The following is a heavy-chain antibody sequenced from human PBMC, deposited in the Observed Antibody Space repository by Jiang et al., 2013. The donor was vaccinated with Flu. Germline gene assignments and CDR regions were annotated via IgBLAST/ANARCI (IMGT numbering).Heavy chain of an antibody. Sequence: LLKPSETLSLTCTVSGGSISSSSYYWDWIRQPPGKGLEWIGSIYYSGSTYYNPSLKSRVTISVDTSKNQFSLKLSSVTAADTAVYYCARVHDTPSPSPTFDPWGQGTLVTVSS. D-gene: IGHD5/OR15-5a*01. CDR1: GGSISSSSYY. CDR3: ARVHDTPSPSPTFDP. J-gene: IGHJ5*02. CDR2: IYYSGST. V-gene: IGHV4-39*01.